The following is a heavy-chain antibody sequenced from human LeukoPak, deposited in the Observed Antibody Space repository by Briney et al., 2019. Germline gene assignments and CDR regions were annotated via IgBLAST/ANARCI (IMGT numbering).Heavy chain of an antibody. V-gene: IGHV4-59*08. CDR3: ARHPVYFYEGPFDY. CDR1: GGSISSYY. CDR2: IYYSGST. D-gene: IGHD3-22*01. Sequence: SETLSLTCTVSGGSISSYYWSWIRQPPGKGLEWIGYIYYSGSTNYNPSLKSRVTISVDTSKNQFSLKLSSVTAADTAVYYCARHPVYFYEGPFDYWGQGSLVTVSS. J-gene: IGHJ4*02.